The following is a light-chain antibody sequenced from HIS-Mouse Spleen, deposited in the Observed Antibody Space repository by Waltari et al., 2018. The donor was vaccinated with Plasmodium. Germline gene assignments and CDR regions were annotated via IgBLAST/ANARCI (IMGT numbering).Light chain of an antibody. CDR2: DVS. J-gene: IGLJ1*01. Sequence: QSALTQPRSVSGSPGQSVTISCTGTSSDVGGYNYVSWYQQHPGKAPKLILYDVSKRASGVPDRFSGSKSGNPASLTISGLRAEDEADYYCCSYAGSYTYVFGTGTKVTVL. V-gene: IGLV2-11*01. CDR1: SSDVGGYNY. CDR3: CSYAGSYTYV.